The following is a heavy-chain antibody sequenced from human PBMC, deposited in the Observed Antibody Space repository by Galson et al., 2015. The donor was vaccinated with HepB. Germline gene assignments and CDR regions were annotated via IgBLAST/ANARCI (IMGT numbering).Heavy chain of an antibody. J-gene: IGHJ6*02. Sequence: QSGAEVKKPGESLRISCTGSGYSFTSYWISWVRQMPGKGLEWMGRIDPSDSYTNYSPSFQGHVTISADKSISTAYLQWSSLKASDTAMYYCARRGLPATAIPPYYYYGMDVWGQGTTVTVSS. V-gene: IGHV5-10-1*01. D-gene: IGHD2-2*02. CDR3: ARRGLPATAIPPYYYYGMDV. CDR2: IDPSDSYT. CDR1: GYSFTSYW.